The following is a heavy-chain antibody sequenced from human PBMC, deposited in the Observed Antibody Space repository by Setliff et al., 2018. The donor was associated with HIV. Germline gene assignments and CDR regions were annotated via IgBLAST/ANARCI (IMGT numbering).Heavy chain of an antibody. D-gene: IGHD2-8*01. CDR1: GYSISSGFY. Sequence: SETLSLTCAVSGYSISSGFYWGWIRQPPGKGLEWIGSIYHSGSTYYNPSLRSRVTISVDTSKNQFSLKLSSVTAADTAVYYCARDAPTVYANGWFDPWGQGTLVSV. J-gene: IGHJ5*02. CDR3: ARDAPTVYANGWFDP. V-gene: IGHV4-38-2*02. CDR2: IYHSGST.